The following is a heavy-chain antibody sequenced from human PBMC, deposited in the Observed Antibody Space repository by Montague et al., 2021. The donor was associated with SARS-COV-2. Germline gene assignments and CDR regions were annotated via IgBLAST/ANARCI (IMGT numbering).Heavy chain of an antibody. J-gene: IGHJ4*02. D-gene: IGHD6-19*01. CDR3: ARDAAVAGIDY. CDR1: GGSFSGFY. Sequence: SETLSLTCAVYGGSFSGFYWSWIRQSPGKGLEWIGEINHSGSTNYNPSLKSRVTISVDTSKNQFSLKLSSVTAADTAVYYCARDAAVAGIDYWGQGTLVTVSS. V-gene: IGHV4-34*01. CDR2: INHSGST.